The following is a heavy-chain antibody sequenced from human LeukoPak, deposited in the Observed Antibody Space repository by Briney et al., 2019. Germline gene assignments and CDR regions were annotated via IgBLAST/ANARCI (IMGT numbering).Heavy chain of an antibody. J-gene: IGHJ4*02. D-gene: IGHD1-26*01. CDR1: GYSFTSYW. V-gene: IGHV5-51*01. CDR2: IYPGNSDT. Sequence: GESLKVSCKVSGYSFTSYWIGWVRQMPGKGLEWRGIIYPGNSDTRYSPSFQGRVTISADKSISTASLPWSSLKAADTAMYYCARQNLLGDPHSFDYWGERTLVTLSS. CDR3: ARQNLLGDPHSFDY.